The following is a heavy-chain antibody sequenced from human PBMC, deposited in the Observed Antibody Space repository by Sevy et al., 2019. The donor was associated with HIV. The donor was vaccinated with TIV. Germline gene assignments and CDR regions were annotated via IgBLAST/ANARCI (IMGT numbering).Heavy chain of an antibody. CDR1: GGSITSLY. J-gene: IGHJ4*02. Sequence: SDTLSLTCTVSGGSITSLYWNWIRQPPGKGLEWIANIYYNGHINYNPSLKSRVTLSLDTSKNQFSLRLISVTAADTAMYYCAGENAWGRGYSWGQGTLVTVSS. CDR3: AGENAWGRGYS. V-gene: IGHV4-59*08. CDR2: IYYNGHI. D-gene: IGHD1-26*01.